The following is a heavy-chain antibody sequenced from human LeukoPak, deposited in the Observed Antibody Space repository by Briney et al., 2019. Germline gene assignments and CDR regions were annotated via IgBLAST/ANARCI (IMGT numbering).Heavy chain of an antibody. CDR2: IKQDGSAK. D-gene: IGHD2-15*01. J-gene: IGHJ4*02. V-gene: IGHV3-7*03. CDR3: ARDNGWSADF. Sequence: GGSLRLSCAASGFTFSRHWMYWVRQAPGKGLEWVANIKQDGSAKPYVDSVKGRFTISRDNAKNSLSLQMNSLRAEDTAVYYCARDNGWSADFWGQGTLVTVFS. CDR1: GFTFSRHW.